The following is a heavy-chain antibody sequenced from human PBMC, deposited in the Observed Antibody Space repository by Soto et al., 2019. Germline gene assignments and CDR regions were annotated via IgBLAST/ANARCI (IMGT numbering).Heavy chain of an antibody. Sequence: VGSLRLSCAASGFTFSSYGMHWVRQAPGKGLEWVAVISYDGSNKYYADSVKGRFTISRDNSKNTLYLQMNSLRAEDTAVYYCAKAPNYDSSGTLDYWGQGTLVTVSS. CDR1: GFTFSSYG. V-gene: IGHV3-30*18. CDR3: AKAPNYDSSGTLDY. D-gene: IGHD3-22*01. J-gene: IGHJ4*02. CDR2: ISYDGSNK.